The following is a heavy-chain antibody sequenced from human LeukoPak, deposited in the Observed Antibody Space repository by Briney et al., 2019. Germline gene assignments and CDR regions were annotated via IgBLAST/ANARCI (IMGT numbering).Heavy chain of an antibody. CDR2: ISSDGSST. CDR1: GLTFSNYY. D-gene: IGHD3-9*01. V-gene: IGHV3-74*01. CDR3: AKWGDYDVLTGYYVSDY. Sequence: GGSLRLSCAASGLTFSNYYMHWVRQAPGKGPVWVSRISSDGSSTSYADSVKGRFTISRDNAKNTLYLQMNSLRAEDTAVYYCAKWGDYDVLTGYYVSDYWGQGTLVTVSS. J-gene: IGHJ4*02.